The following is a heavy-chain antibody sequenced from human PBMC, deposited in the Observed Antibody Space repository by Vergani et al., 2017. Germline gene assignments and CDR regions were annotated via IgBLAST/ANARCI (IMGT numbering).Heavy chain of an antibody. CDR1: GFSLNTRGVS. Sequence: QITLKESGPTLVKPTQTLTLTCTFSGFSLNTRGVSVAWIRQPPGKALDWLALIYWNDDQHYSPSLNNRVTITKDTSKNQVVLTMPNMDYVDTGTYYCVYRKTEGGTTGCFYPFYYCYYMDVWGKGTTVTVSS. J-gene: IGHJ6*03. CDR3: VYRKTEGGTTGCFYPFYYCYYMDV. D-gene: IGHD1-7*01. CDR2: IYWNDDQ. V-gene: IGHV2-5*04.